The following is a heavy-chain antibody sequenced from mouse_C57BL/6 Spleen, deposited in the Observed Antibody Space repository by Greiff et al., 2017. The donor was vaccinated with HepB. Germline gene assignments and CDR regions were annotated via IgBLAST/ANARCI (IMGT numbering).Heavy chain of an antibody. CDR1: GYAFSSSW. CDR2: IYPGDGDT. J-gene: IGHJ4*01. V-gene: IGHV1-82*01. Sequence: QVQLKESGPELVKPGASVKISCKASGYAFSSSWMNWVKQRPGKGLEWIGRIYPGDGDTNYNGKFKGKATLTADKSSSTAYMQLSSLTSEDSAVYFCARSPYGNYDYAMDYWGQGTSVTVSS. D-gene: IGHD2-10*02. CDR3: ARSPYGNYDYAMDY.